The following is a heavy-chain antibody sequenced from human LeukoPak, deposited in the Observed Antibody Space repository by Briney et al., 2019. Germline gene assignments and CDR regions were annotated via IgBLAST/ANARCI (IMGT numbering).Heavy chain of an antibody. J-gene: IGHJ4*02. CDR2: INHSGST. Sequence: SETLSLTCAVYGGSFSGYYWSWIRQPPGKGLEWIGEINHSGSTNYNPSLKSRVTISVDTSKNQFSLKLSSVTAADTAVYYCARLPFGELFSAFDYWGQGTLVTVSS. D-gene: IGHD3-10*01. CDR3: ARLPFGELFSAFDY. V-gene: IGHV4-34*01. CDR1: GGSFSGYY.